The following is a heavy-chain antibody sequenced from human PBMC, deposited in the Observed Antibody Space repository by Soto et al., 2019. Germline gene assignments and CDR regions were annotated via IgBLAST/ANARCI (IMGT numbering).Heavy chain of an antibody. D-gene: IGHD2-2*01. J-gene: IGHJ1*01. CDR3: ARLFPSAEYFQH. Sequence: VQLVASGGGLVQPGGSLRLSCAASGLTFSSYEMNWVRQAPGKGLEWVSYISSGGGTTYYADSVKGRFTISRDNAKNSLYLQMNSLRAEDTAVYYCARLFPSAEYFQHWGQGTLVTVSS. CDR2: ISSGGGTT. V-gene: IGHV3-48*03. CDR1: GLTFSSYE.